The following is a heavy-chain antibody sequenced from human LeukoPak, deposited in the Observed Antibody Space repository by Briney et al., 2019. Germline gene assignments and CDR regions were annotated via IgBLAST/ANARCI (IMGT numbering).Heavy chain of an antibody. Sequence: GGSLTLPCAASGFTFSNAWMSWVRQAPGKGLEWVVHIQSKTDGGTTDDAAPVKGRFNISRDDSKNTLYLQMNSLKTEDTAVYYCTTMGGGDFDYWGQGTLVTVSS. CDR2: IQSKTDGGTT. CDR3: TTMGGGDFDY. V-gene: IGHV3-15*01. D-gene: IGHD1-26*01. J-gene: IGHJ4*02. CDR1: GFTFSNAW.